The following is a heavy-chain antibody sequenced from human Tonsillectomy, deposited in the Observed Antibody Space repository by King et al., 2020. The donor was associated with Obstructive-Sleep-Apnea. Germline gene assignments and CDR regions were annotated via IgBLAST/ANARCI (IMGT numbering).Heavy chain of an antibody. CDR2: IYPGDSDI. CDR3: ARILNYDRSGYYLWFDP. CDR1: GYSFTRYW. J-gene: IGHJ5*02. V-gene: IGHV5-51*01. D-gene: IGHD3-22*01. Sequence: VQLVESGAEVKKPGESLKLSCKGSGYSFTRYWIGWVRQMPGKGLEWMGIIYPGDSDIRYSPSFQGQVTVSADKSISTAYLQWSSLKASDTAMYYCARILNYDRSGYYLWFDPWGQGTLVTVSA.